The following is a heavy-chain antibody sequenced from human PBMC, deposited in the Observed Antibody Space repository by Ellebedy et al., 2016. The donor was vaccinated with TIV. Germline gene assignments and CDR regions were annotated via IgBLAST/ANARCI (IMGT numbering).Heavy chain of an antibody. CDR2: IYRGGDI. CDR1: GFSVSSSY. Sequence: GESLKISXAVSGFSVSSSYMNWARQAPGKGLDWVSIIYRGGDIDYADSVKGRFTTSRDNSKNTLHLQMDSLRVEDTAVYYCAKEEGFYGSGRGAFNIWGQGTTVTVSS. D-gene: IGHD3-10*01. CDR3: AKEEGFYGSGRGAFNI. J-gene: IGHJ3*02. V-gene: IGHV3-53*01.